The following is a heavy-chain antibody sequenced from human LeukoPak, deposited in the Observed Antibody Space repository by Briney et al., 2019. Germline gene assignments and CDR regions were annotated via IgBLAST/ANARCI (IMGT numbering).Heavy chain of an antibody. CDR3: ARVYLGIYYDGSPSPFDY. CDR1: GYTFTSYA. J-gene: IGHJ4*02. V-gene: IGHV1-18*01. Sequence: GASVTVSCKASGYTFTSYAVIWVRQVPGQGLEWMGWTSGHNGNTKSSQSLQDRVIMTTDTSTRTAYMELRSLRPDDTAVYYCARVYLGIYYDGSPSPFDYWGQGTLVTVSS. D-gene: IGHD3-22*01. CDR2: TSGHNGNT.